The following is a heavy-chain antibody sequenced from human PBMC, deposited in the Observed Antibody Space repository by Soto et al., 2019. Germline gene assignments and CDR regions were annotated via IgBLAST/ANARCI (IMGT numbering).Heavy chain of an antibody. CDR1: GGTFSTYS. CDR2: IIPAFGSP. J-gene: IGHJ4*01. CDR3: ARAEVATTYFDY. V-gene: IGHV1-69*01. D-gene: IGHD5-12*01. Sequence: QVQLVQSGAEVKKPGSSVKVSCKASGGTFSTYSIDWVRQAPGQGLEWMGGIIPAFGSPNYAQRFQGRVTITADEFTSTAYMELSSLRSDDTAVYYCARAEVATTYFDYWGHGTLVTVSS.